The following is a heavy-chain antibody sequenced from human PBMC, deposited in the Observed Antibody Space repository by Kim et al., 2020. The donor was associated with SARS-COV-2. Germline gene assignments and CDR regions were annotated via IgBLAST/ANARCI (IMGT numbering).Heavy chain of an antibody. D-gene: IGHD2-2*01. CDR3: ARGLVVVVPASLGGNWFDP. J-gene: IGHJ5*02. V-gene: IGHV4-31*02. Sequence: SRVTISVDTSKNQCSLKLSSVTAADTAVYYCARGLVVVVPASLGGNWFDPWGQGTLVTVSS.